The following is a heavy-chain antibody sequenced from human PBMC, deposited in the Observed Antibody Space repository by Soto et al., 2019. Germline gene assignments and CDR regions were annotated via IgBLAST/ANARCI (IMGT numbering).Heavy chain of an antibody. CDR2: INHSGST. CDR3: ARGWGRIFDY. V-gene: IGHV4-34*01. J-gene: IGHJ4*02. Sequence: QVQLQQWGAGLLKPSETLSLTCAVYGGSFSGYYWNWIRQPPGKGLELIGEINHSGSTNYNPSLKSRVTLSVDTSKNQCSLKLSSVTAADTAVYYCARGWGRIFDYWGQGTLVTVSS. D-gene: IGHD7-27*01. CDR1: GGSFSGYY.